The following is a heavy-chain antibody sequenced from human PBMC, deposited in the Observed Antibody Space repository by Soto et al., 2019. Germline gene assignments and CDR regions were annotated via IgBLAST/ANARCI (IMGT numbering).Heavy chain of an antibody. Sequence: PSETLSLTCTVSGGSLTTYYWTWIRQPPGKGLEWIGYIHYTGSTKYNPSLKSRVTLSLDTSKNNFSLRLKSVTAADTATYYCAKGDWGSFGWDVWGQGARVTDSS. J-gene: IGHJ4*02. CDR3: AKGDWGSFGWDV. V-gene: IGHV4-59*01. CDR1: GGSLTTYY. CDR2: IHYTGST. D-gene: IGHD7-27*01.